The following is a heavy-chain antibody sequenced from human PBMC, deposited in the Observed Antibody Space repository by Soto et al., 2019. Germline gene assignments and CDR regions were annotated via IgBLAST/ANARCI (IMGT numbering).Heavy chain of an antibody. V-gene: IGHV3-49*04. Sequence: GGSLRLSCTVAGFKFDKYAINWVRQAPGKGLEWVGLIRNQSYDETTQYAASVNGRFTISRDNSNKIAYLQMDSLKTEDSALYYCTRAESPAVVYFFDSWGRGTLVTVS. CDR1: GFKFDKYA. D-gene: IGHD2-15*01. CDR2: IRNQSYDETT. CDR3: TRAESPAVVYFFDS. J-gene: IGHJ4*02.